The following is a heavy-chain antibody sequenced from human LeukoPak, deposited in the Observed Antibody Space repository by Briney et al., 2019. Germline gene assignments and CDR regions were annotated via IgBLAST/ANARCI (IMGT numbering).Heavy chain of an antibody. V-gene: IGHV3-66*01. J-gene: IGHJ4*02. Sequence: GGSLRLSCAASGFTVISNYMSWVRQAPGKGLEWVSLIYSDGSTYYADSVKGRFTISRDTSKNTPYLQMNSLRAEDTAVYYCARDLTSYDYVWDYWGQGTLVTVSS. D-gene: IGHD3-16*01. CDR2: IYSDGST. CDR1: GFTVISNY. CDR3: ARDLTSYDYVWDY.